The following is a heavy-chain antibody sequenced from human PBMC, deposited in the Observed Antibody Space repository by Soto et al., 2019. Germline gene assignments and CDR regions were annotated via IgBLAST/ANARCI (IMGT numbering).Heavy chain of an antibody. D-gene: IGHD6-13*01. CDR1: GYTFTSYA. Sequence: ASVKVSCKASGYTFTSYAMHWVRQAPGQRLEWMGWINAGDGNTKYSQKFQGRVTITRDTSASTAYMELSSLRSEDTAVCYCVRVLGIAAAGTWFDPWGQGTLVTVSS. J-gene: IGHJ5*02. CDR2: INAGDGNT. V-gene: IGHV1-3*01. CDR3: VRVLGIAAAGTWFDP.